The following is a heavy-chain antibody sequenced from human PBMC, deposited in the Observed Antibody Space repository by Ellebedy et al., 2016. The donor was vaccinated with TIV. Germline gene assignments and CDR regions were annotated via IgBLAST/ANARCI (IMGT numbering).Heavy chain of an antibody. CDR2: VDPEDDAS. CDR1: GYAFTDYY. J-gene: IGHJ4*02. CDR3: ATLPPLAYFDH. V-gene: IGHV1-69-2*01. D-gene: IGHD1-14*01. Sequence: AASVKVSCKVSGYAFTDYYIHWVRQAPGRGLEWMGLVDPEDDASIYADTFQGRVTITADTSTGTAYMHLSSLRSQDTAVYYCATLPPLAYFDHWGQGTLVTVSA.